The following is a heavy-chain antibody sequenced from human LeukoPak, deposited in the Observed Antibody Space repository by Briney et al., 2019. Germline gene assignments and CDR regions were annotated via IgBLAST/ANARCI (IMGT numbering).Heavy chain of an antibody. D-gene: IGHD3-22*01. CDR2: ISAYNGNT. CDR1: GYTFTSCG. Sequence: ASVKVSSKASGYTFTSCGISLVRQATGQGLEWMGWISAYNGNTNYAQKLQGRVTMTTDTSTSTAYMELRSLRSDDTAVYYCARDNLLTYYYDSSPLDYWGQGTLVTVSS. J-gene: IGHJ4*02. V-gene: IGHV1-18*01. CDR3: ARDNLLTYYYDSSPLDY.